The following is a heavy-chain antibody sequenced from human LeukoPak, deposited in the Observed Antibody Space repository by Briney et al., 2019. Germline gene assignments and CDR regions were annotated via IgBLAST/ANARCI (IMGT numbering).Heavy chain of an antibody. CDR1: GYSISSGYY. CDR3: ARVGRYFDWLSLDY. V-gene: IGHV4-38-2*01. D-gene: IGHD3-9*01. Sequence: SETLSLTCAVSGYSISSGYYWGWIRQPPGKGLEWIRRIYHSGSTYYNPSLKSRVTISVDTSKNQFSLKLSSVTAADTAVYYCARVGRYFDWLSLDYWGQGTLVTVSS. J-gene: IGHJ4*02. CDR2: IYHSGST.